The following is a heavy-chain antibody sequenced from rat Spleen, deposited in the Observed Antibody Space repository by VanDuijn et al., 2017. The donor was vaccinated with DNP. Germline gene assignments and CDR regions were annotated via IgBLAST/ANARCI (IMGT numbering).Heavy chain of an antibody. CDR3: VKDLRGGSAFDY. J-gene: IGHJ2*01. CDR2: ISNTDGGST. D-gene: IGHD1-11*01. V-gene: IGHV5-58*01. CDR1: GFIFSNYW. Sequence: EVQLVESGGGPVQPGRSLKLSCIVSGFIFSNYWMTWIRQAPGKGLEWVASISNTDGGSTYYPDSVKGRFTISRDNAENTVYLQIDSLRSEDTATYYCVKDLRGGSAFDYWGQGVMVTVSS.